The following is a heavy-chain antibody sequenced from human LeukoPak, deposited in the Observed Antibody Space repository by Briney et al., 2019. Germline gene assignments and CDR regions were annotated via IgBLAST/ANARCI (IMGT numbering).Heavy chain of an antibody. CDR1: GFTFSSYG. J-gene: IGHJ4*02. D-gene: IGHD3-3*01. CDR2: IRYDGSNK. Sequence: GGSLRLSCAASGFTFSSYGMHWVRQAPGKGLEWVAFIRYDGSNKYYADSVKGRFTISRDNSKNTLYLQMNSLRAEDTAVYYCAKDPASFRITIFGAGNYFDYWGQRTLVTVSS. CDR3: AKDPASFRITIFGAGNYFDY. V-gene: IGHV3-30*02.